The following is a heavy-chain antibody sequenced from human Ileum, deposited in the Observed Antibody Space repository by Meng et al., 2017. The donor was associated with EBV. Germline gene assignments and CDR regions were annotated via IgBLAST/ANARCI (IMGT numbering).Heavy chain of an antibody. Sequence: QVQLQQSGPGLLKPSQTLSPTCAISGDSVSSISGAWNWIRQSPSRGLEWLGRTYYRSKWNTDYAVSVSSRITTSPDTSKNQFSLQLNSVTPEDTVVYYCARGSYYFDSWGQGTLVTVSS. D-gene: IGHD1-26*01. V-gene: IGHV6-1*01. CDR2: TYYRSKWNT. J-gene: IGHJ4*02. CDR1: GDSVSSISGA. CDR3: ARGSYYFDS.